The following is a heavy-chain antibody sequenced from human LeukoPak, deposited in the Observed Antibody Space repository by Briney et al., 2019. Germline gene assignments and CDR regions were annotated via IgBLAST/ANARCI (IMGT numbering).Heavy chain of an antibody. CDR3: AKTGWEDVFDI. V-gene: IGHV3-11*01. Sequence: GGSLRLSCAASGFTFSDYYMSWIRQAPGKGLEWVSYIGSSGRTIYYADSVKGRFTISRDNAKNSLYLQMNSLRAEDTAVYYCAKTGWEDVFDIWGQGTMVTVSS. J-gene: IGHJ3*02. D-gene: IGHD1-26*01. CDR2: IGSSGRTI. CDR1: GFTFSDYY.